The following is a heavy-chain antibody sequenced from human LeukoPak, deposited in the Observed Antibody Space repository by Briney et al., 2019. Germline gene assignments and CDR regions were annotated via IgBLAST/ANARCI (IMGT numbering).Heavy chain of an antibody. J-gene: IGHJ6*02. CDR2: IKCKSDGGTI. CDR1: GFTFSNAW. Sequence: GGSLGLSCATSGFTFSNAWMGWVRQPPRKGLEWVGRIKCKSDGGTIEYAAPVKGRFTIARDDSKNTLYLQMNSLRSEDTAVYYCTTHLFPLYYYYAMDVWGQGTTVTVSS. CDR3: TTHLFPLYYYYAMDV. V-gene: IGHV3-15*01.